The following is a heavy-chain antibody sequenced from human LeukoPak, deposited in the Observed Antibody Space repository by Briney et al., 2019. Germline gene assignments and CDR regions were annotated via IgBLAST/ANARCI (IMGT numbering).Heavy chain of an antibody. Sequence: HPGGSLRLSCVASGFTFSTHWVSWVRQAPGKGLEWVANIKEDGSTTDYVDSVKGRFTVSRDNAKNSVFLQMNSLRAEDTAVYYCAPQTMILVLGGQGTLVTVSS. CDR2: IKEDGSTT. J-gene: IGHJ4*02. CDR1: GFTFSTHW. D-gene: IGHD3-22*01. CDR3: APQTMILVL. V-gene: IGHV3-7*01.